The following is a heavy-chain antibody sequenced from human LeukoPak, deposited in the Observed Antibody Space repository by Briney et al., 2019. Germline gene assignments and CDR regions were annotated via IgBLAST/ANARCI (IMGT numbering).Heavy chain of an antibody. Sequence: GGALRLSCAASGLIFSNYAMSWGRQAPGEGRGGGSTISVSGGSANYADSAKGRFTISRDSSKNTLYLQMNSLRAEDTAVYYCAKRGHSSGWYLHAFDIWGQGTMVTVSS. D-gene: IGHD6-19*01. CDR2: ISVSGGSA. V-gene: IGHV3-23*01. J-gene: IGHJ3*02. CDR1: GLIFSNYA. CDR3: AKRGHSSGWYLHAFDI.